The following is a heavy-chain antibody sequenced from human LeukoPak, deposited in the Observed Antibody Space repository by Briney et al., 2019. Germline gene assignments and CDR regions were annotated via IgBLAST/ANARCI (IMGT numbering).Heavy chain of an antibody. J-gene: IGHJ2*01. CDR3: ARVRLQRNWYFDL. CDR1: GFTVSSNY. CDR2: IKNKANSYTT. D-gene: IGHD2-15*01. Sequence: GGSLRLSCAASGFTVSSNYMSWVRQAPGKGLEWVGRIKNKANSYTTEYAASVKGRFTISRDDSKNSLYLQMNGLKADDTAVYYCARVRLQRNWYFDLWGRGTLVTVSS. V-gene: IGHV3-72*01.